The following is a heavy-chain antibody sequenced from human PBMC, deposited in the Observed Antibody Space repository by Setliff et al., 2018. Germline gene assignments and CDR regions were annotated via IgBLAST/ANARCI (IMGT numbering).Heavy chain of an antibody. J-gene: IGHJ2*01. Sequence: SETLSLTCTVSGGSISSGSYYWSWIRQPAGKGLEWIGHIYTSGSTNYNPSLKSRVTISVDTAKNQFSLKLTSVTAADTAIYYCATLPCETTNYFDLWGRGTLVTVS. V-gene: IGHV4-61*09. D-gene: IGHD4-17*01. CDR1: GGSISSGSYY. CDR2: IYTSGST. CDR3: ATLPCETTNYFDL.